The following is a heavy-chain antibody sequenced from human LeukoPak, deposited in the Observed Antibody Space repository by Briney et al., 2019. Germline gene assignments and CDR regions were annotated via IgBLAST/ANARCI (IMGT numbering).Heavy chain of an antibody. J-gene: IGHJ4*02. CDR3: TGHHQAYSRTY. CDR1: GFTFSSYS. Sequence: GGSLRLSCAASGFTFSSYSMNGVRQAPGKGRVWVSRISTDASSTTYADSVKGRFTISRDNAKDTLYLQMNSLRAEDPAVYYCTGHHQAYSRTYWGQGTLVTVSS. CDR2: ISTDASST. D-gene: IGHD4-11*01. V-gene: IGHV3-74*01.